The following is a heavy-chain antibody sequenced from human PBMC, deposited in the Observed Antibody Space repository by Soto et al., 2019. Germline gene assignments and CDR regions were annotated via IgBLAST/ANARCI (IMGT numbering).Heavy chain of an antibody. D-gene: IGHD2-8*01. V-gene: IGHV4-39*01. CDR3: ATYPRYCTDGVCYTDS. J-gene: IGHJ4*02. Sequence: PSETLSLTCTVSGGSLSSSRYSWGWIRQPSGKGLEYVGYIFYSGNTYYNPSLKGRVTISVDTSKNQFSLKLSSVTAADTAVYYCATYPRYCTDGVCYTDSWGQGTLVTVSS. CDR2: IFYSGNT. CDR1: GGSLSSSRYS.